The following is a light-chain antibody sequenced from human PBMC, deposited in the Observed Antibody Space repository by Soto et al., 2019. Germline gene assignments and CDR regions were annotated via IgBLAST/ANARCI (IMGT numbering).Light chain of an antibody. J-gene: IGKJ1*01. CDR2: DAS. Sequence: DIPMTQSPSTLSASVGDRVTITCRASQSLNSLLAWYQQKPGRAPKLLIYDASTLESGVPSRFSGSGSETEFTLTISSLQTDDFATYYCQQYNSYSSWTFGQGTKVEIK. V-gene: IGKV1-5*01. CDR3: QQYNSYSSWT. CDR1: QSLNSL.